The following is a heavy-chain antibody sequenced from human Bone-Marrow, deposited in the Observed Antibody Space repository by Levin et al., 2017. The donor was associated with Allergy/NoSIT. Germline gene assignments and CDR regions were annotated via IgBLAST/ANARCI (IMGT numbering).Heavy chain of an antibody. CDR2: MNPNSGNT. J-gene: IGHJ4*02. CDR1: GYTFTSYD. CDR3: ARVASSSYLYFDY. D-gene: IGHD6-6*01. Sequence: ASVKVSCKASGYTFTSYDINWVRQATGQGLEWMGWMNPNSGNTGYAQKFQGRVTMTRNTSISTAYMELSSLRSEDTAVYYCARVASSSYLYFDYWGQGTLVTVSS. V-gene: IGHV1-8*01.